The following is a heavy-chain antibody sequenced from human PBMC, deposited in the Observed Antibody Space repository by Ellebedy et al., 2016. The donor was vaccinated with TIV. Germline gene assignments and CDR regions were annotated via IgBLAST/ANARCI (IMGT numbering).Heavy chain of an antibody. J-gene: IGHJ4*02. V-gene: IGHV4-39*01. CDR2: LYYSGST. CDR1: GASISTSKNDY. Sequence: MPSETLSLTCSVSGASISTSKNDYWGWIRQPPGKGLEWIGSLYYSGSTYYNPSLKSRVTISVDTSKNQFSLKLSSVTAADTAVYYCARGRIVVVVAATVSDYWGQGTLVTVSS. D-gene: IGHD2-15*01. CDR3: ARGRIVVVVAATVSDY.